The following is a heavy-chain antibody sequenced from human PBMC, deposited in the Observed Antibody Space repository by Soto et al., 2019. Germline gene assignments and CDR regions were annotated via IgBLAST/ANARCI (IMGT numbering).Heavy chain of an antibody. J-gene: IGHJ6*03. CDR3: ARRLMGYDYYMDV. D-gene: IGHD2-8*01. V-gene: IGHV4-59*01. Sequence: QVQLQESGPGLVKPSETLSLTCTVSGGSISSYYWSWIRQPPGKGREWLGYIYYSGSTNYNPSLKSRVPISLDTSKNQFSLKLSSVTAADTAVYYCARRLMGYDYYMDVWGKGTTVTVSS. CDR1: GGSISSYY. CDR2: IYYSGST.